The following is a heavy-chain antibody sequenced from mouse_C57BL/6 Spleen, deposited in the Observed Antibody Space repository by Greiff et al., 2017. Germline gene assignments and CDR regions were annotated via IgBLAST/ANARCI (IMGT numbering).Heavy chain of an antibody. Sequence: EVKVVESEGGLVQPGSSMKLSCTASGFTFSDYYMAWVRQVPEKGLEWVANINYDGSSTYYLDSLKSRFIISRDNAKNILYLQMSSLKSEDTATYYCARVEDYYGSFYYLDYWGQGTTLTVSS. J-gene: IGHJ2*01. CDR3: ARVEDYYGSFYYLDY. CDR1: GFTFSDYY. CDR2: INYDGSST. V-gene: IGHV5-16*01. D-gene: IGHD1-1*01.